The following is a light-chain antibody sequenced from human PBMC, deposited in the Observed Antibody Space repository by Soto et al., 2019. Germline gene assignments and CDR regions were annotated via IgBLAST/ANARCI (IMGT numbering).Light chain of an antibody. CDR3: QQRSNWPPIT. CDR1: QSVSNNY. Sequence: EIVLTQSPGSLLLSPGERATLSCRASQSVSNNYLAWYQQKPGQAPRLLIYDASNRATGIPARFSGSGSGTDFTLTISSLEPEDFAVYYCQQRSNWPPITFGQGTRLEIK. V-gene: IGKV3-11*01. CDR2: DAS. J-gene: IGKJ5*01.